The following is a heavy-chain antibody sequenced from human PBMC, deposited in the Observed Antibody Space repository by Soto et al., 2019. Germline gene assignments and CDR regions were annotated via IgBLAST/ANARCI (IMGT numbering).Heavy chain of an antibody. D-gene: IGHD3-16*02. CDR2: IIAMFGTA. J-gene: IGHJ6*02. CDR3: GVPIWGSYCLRSHAMDV. CDR1: GGTLTISSHG. V-gene: IGHV1-69*13. Sequence: SVKVSCKASGGTLTISSHGISWVRQAPGQGLEWVGGIIAMFGTANYAQKFQGRVTITADESTSTAYMELSSLRSEDTAVYYCGVPIWGSYCLRSHAMDVWGQGTAVTVSS.